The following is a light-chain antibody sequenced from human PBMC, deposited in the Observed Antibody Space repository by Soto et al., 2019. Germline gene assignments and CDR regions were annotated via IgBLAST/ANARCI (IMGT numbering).Light chain of an antibody. J-gene: IGKJ1*01. CDR1: QTIYSW. CDR2: KAS. Sequence: DTQMTQSPSILSASVGDRVTITCRASQTIYSWLAWYQQKPGQAPRLLIHKASTVETGVPSRFSGSGYGSEFTLIIGSLQPDDSATYYCHQYNSYPRTFGQGTKVEV. V-gene: IGKV1-5*03. CDR3: HQYNSYPRT.